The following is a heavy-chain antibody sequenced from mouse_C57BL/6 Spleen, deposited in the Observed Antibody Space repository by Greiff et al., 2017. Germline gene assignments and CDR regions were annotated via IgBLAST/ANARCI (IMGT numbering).Heavy chain of an antibody. CDR3: ARNLITTVVATTSYFDY. J-gene: IGHJ2*01. CDR1: GYTFTSYW. Sequence: QVHVKQSGAELAKPGASVKLSCKASGYTFTSYWMHWVKQRPGQGLEWIGYINPSSGYTKYNQKFKDKATLTADKSSSTAYMQLSSLTYEDSAVYYCARNLITTVVATTSYFDYWGQGTTLTVSS. V-gene: IGHV1-7*01. CDR2: INPSSGYT. D-gene: IGHD1-1*01.